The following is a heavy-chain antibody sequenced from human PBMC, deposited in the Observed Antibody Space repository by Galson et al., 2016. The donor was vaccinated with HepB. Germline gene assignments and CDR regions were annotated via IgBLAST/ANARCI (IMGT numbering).Heavy chain of an antibody. CDR2: IWYDGSNK. D-gene: IGHD3-22*01. Sequence: SLRLSCAASGFTFSSFAMHWVRQAPGKGLEWVAVIWYDGSNKYYADSVKGRFTISRDNSKNTLYLQMNSLRVEDTAVYYCARDKESYYYDSSGYPDSWGQGTLGTGSS. J-gene: IGHJ4*02. CDR3: ARDKESYYYDSSGYPDS. V-gene: IGHV3-33*01. CDR1: GFTFSSFA.